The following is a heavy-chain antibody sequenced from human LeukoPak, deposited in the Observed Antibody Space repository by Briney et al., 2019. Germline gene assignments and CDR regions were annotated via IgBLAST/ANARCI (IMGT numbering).Heavy chain of an antibody. CDR2: ISGTHAGRQGTT. V-gene: IGHV3-23*01. CDR1: GFTFSTYD. D-gene: IGHD6-19*01. CDR3: ARDWERVAEYAFDI. J-gene: IGHJ3*02. Sequence: GGSLRLSCAASGFTFSTYDMSWVRQTPGKGLEWVSAISGTHAGRQGTTYYADSVKGRFTISRDNAKNSLYLQMNSLRAEDTAEYYCARDWERVAEYAFDIWGQGTMVTVS.